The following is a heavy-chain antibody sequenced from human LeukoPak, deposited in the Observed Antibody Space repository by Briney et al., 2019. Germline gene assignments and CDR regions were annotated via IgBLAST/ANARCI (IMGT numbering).Heavy chain of an antibody. CDR3: AKAIYYDSSGPSTEYYNYMDV. V-gene: IGHV3-30*18. J-gene: IGHJ6*03. CDR2: ISYDGSNK. D-gene: IGHD3-22*01. Sequence: GRSLRLSCAASGFTFSSYGMHWVRQAPGKGLEWVAVISYDGSNKYYADSVKGRFTISRDNSKNTLYLQMNSLRAEDTAVYYCAKAIYYDSSGPSTEYYNYMDVWGKGTTVTVSS. CDR1: GFTFSSYG.